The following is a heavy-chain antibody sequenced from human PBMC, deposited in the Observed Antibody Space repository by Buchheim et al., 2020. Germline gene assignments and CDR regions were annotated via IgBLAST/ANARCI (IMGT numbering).Heavy chain of an antibody. V-gene: IGHV1-3*01. D-gene: IGHD3-3*01. CDR3: ARGGDITIFGVVIINWYFDL. CDR2: INAGNGNT. CDR1: GYTFTSYA. J-gene: IGHJ2*01. Sequence: QVQLVQSGAEVKKPGASVKVSCKASGYTFTSYAMHWVRQAPGQRLEWMGWINAGNGNTKYSQKFQGRVTITRDTSASTAYMELSSLRSEDTAVYYCARGGDITIFGVVIINWYFDLWGRGTL.